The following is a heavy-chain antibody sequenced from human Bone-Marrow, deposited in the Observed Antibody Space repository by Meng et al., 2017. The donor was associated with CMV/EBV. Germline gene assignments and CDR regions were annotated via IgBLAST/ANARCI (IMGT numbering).Heavy chain of an antibody. D-gene: IGHD2-2*02. CDR3: AKDCQMASGFYSTSCYRSRHGQFDY. CDR2: IKRKTDGGTT. J-gene: IGHJ4*02. CDR1: GFTFSSYS. Sequence: GESLKISCAASGFTFSSYSMNWVRQAPGKGLEWVGRIKRKTDGGTTDYAAPVKGRFTISRDDSKNTVYLQMNSLRAEDTAVYYCAKDCQMASGFYSTSCYRSRHGQFDYWGQGTLVTVSS. V-gene: IGHV3-15*01.